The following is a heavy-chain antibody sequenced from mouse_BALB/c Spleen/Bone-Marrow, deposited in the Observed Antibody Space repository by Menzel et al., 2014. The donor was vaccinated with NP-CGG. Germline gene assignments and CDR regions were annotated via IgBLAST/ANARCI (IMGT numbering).Heavy chain of an antibody. Sequence: VHVKQSGAELVKPGASVKLSCTASGFSIKDTYMHWVKQRPEQGLEWIGRIDPANGNTKYDPKFQGKATITADTSSNTAYLQLSSLTSEDTAVYYCARRGDGYYAWFAYWGQGTLVTVSA. CDR1: GFSIKDTY. V-gene: IGHV14-3*02. D-gene: IGHD2-3*01. CDR2: IDPANGNT. CDR3: ARRGDGYYAWFAY. J-gene: IGHJ3*01.